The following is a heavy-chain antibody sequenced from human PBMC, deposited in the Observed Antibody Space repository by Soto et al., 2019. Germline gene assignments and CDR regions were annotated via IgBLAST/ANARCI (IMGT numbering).Heavy chain of an antibody. CDR1: GFTFDDYA. CDR2: ISWNSGSI. J-gene: IGHJ6*02. D-gene: IGHD4-17*01. CDR3: AKELDYGGNSAHYYYCGMDV. Sequence: EVPLVESGGGLVQPGRSLRLSCAASGFTFDDYAMHWVRQAPGKGLEWVSGISWNSGSIGYADSVKGRFTISRDNAKNSLYLQMNSLRAEDTALYYCAKELDYGGNSAHYYYCGMDVWGQGTTVTVSS. V-gene: IGHV3-9*01.